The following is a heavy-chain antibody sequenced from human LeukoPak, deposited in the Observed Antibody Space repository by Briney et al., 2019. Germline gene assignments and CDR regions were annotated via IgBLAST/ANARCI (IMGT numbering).Heavy chain of an antibody. D-gene: IGHD3-10*01. V-gene: IGHV3-23*01. J-gene: IGHJ3*02. CDR3: AKRAYGSDAFDI. Sequence: ETLSLTCTVSGGSISSSSYYWGWVRQAPGKGLEWVSAISGSGGSTYYADSVKGRFTISRDNSKNTLYLQMNSLRAEDTAVYYCAKRAYGSDAFDIWGQGTMVTVSS. CDR2: ISGSGGST. CDR1: GGSISSSSYY.